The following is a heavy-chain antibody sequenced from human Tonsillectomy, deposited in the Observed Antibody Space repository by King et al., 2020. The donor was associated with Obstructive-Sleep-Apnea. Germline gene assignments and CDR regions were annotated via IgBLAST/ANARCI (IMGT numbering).Heavy chain of an antibody. CDR2: IYPGDSDT. CDR3: ARRSLDYGDYFDY. D-gene: IGHD4-17*01. Sequence: VQLVESGAEVKKPGESLKISCKGSGYSFTSYWIGWVRQMPGKGLEWMGIIYPGDSDTRNSPSFQGQVTISADKSISTAYLQWSSLKASDTAMYYCARRSLDYGDYFDYWGQGTLVTVSS. J-gene: IGHJ4*02. V-gene: IGHV5-51*01. CDR1: GYSFTSYW.